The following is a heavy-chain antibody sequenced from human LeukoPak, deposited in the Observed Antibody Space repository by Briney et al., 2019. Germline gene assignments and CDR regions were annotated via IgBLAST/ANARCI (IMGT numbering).Heavy chain of an antibody. V-gene: IGHV3-30*02. CDR1: GFPFSGYG. Sequence: GGSLRLSCAASGFPFSGYGMHWVRQAPGKGLEWVAFIPYDGGNNYYADSVKGRFTISRDNSKNTLHLQMNSLRPEDTAVYYCAKDLFTNYVGPESWGQGSLVTVSS. CDR3: AKDLFTNYVGPES. J-gene: IGHJ5*02. CDR2: IPYDGGNN. D-gene: IGHD4/OR15-4a*01.